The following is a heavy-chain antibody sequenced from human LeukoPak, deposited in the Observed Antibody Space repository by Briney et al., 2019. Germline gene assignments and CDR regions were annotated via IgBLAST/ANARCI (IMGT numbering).Heavy chain of an antibody. J-gene: IGHJ4*02. D-gene: IGHD3-3*01. V-gene: IGHV3-23*01. CDR3: AKVLTYYDFWSGSYYFDY. Sequence: EGSLRLSCAASGFTFSSYAMSWVRQAPGKGLEWVSAISGSGGSTYYADSVKGRFTISRDNSKNTLYLQMNSLRAEDTAVYYCAKVLTYYDFWSGSYYFDYWGQGTLVTVSS. CDR1: GFTFSSYA. CDR2: ISGSGGST.